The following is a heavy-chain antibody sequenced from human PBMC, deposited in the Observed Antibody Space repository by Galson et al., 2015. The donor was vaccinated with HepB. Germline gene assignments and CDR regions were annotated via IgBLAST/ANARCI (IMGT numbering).Heavy chain of an antibody. V-gene: IGHV1-69*13. Sequence: SVKVSCKASGGTFSSYAISWVRQAPGQGLEWMGGIIPIFGTANYAQKFQGRVTITADESTSTAYMELSSLRSEDTAVYYCAREDRDIVVVPAAKVKYYYYYGMDVWGQGTTVTVSS. CDR3: AREDRDIVVVPAAKVKYYYYYGMDV. D-gene: IGHD2-2*01. CDR1: GGTFSSYA. CDR2: IIPIFGTA. J-gene: IGHJ6*02.